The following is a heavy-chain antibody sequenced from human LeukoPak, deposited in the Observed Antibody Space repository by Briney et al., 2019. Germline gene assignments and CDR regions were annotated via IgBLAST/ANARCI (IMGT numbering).Heavy chain of an antibody. CDR2: ISSSSSYI. V-gene: IGHV3-21*06. CDR3: ARLRSPTDY. Sequence: GGSLRLSCAASGFTFSSYSMNWVRQAPGKGLEWVSSISSSSSYIYYADSVKGRFTISRDNAKNSLFLQMDSLRAEDTAVYYCARLRSPTDYWGQGTLVTVSS. J-gene: IGHJ4*02. D-gene: IGHD4-17*01. CDR1: GFTFSSYS.